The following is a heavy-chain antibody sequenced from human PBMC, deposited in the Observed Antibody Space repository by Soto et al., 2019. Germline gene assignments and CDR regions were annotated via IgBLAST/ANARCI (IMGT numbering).Heavy chain of an antibody. V-gene: IGHV1-18*01. CDR2: ISAYNGNT. CDR1: GYTFTSYG. J-gene: IGHJ3*02. CDR3: ARHDSSGYYRRSGAFDI. D-gene: IGHD3-22*01. Sequence: ASVKVSCKASGYTFTSYGISWVRQAPGQGLEWMGWISAYNGNTNYAQKLQGRVTMTTDTSTSTAYMELRSLRSDDTAVYYCARHDSSGYYRRSGAFDIWGQGTMVTFSS.